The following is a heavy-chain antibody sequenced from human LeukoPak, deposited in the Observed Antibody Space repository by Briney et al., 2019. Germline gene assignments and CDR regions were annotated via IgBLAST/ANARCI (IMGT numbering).Heavy chain of an antibody. D-gene: IGHD3-3*01. Sequence: SGPTLVNPTQTLTLTCTFSGFSLSTSGVGVGWIRQPPGKALEWLALIYWDDDKRYSPSLKNRLSIAKGTSKNQVVLTMTNMDPLDTATYYCAHKYDFWSGYDNWGPGTLVTVSS. V-gene: IGHV2-5*02. CDR2: IYWDDDK. J-gene: IGHJ4*02. CDR3: AHKYDFWSGYDN. CDR1: GFSLSTSGVG.